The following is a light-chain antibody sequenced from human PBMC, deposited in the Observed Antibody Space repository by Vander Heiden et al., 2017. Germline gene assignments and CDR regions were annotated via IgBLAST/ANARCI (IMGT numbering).Light chain of an antibody. CDR3: QQRVNWPLT. V-gene: IGKV3-11*01. J-gene: IGKJ4*01. Sequence: EILLTQSPATLSLSPGERATLSCRASQSINFYLAWYKKKPGQAPRLLIYDTSNRATGIPARFSGSGSGTDFTLTISSLEPEDFAVYYCQQRVNWPLTFGGGTKVEMK. CDR2: DTS. CDR1: QSINFY.